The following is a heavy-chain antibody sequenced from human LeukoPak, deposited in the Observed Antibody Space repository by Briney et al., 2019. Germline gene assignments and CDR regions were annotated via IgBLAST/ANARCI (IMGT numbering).Heavy chain of an antibody. V-gene: IGHV3-30-3*01. J-gene: IGHJ6*02. CDR3: ARSPWSGYVYQGMDV. CDR1: GFTFSSCA. D-gene: IGHD3-3*01. Sequence: GRSLRLSCAASGFTFSSCAVHWVRQAPGKGLEWVADISYDGNYKYYADSVKGRFTISRDSSKNTVYLQMNSLRAEDTAVYYCARSPWSGYVYQGMDVWGQGTTVTVPS. CDR2: ISYDGNYK.